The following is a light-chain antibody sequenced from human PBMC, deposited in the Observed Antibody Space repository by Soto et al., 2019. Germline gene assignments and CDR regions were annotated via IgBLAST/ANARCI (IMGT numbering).Light chain of an antibody. CDR2: DVS. J-gene: IGLJ2*01. CDR1: SRDVGGYNY. V-gene: IGLV2-14*01. CDR3: SSYTSSSIVV. Sequence: QSALTQPDSVSGSPGQSITISCTGTSRDVGGYNYVSWYQQHPGKAPKLTIYDVSNRPSGVSNCFSGSKSGNTASLTISGVQAEDEDDYYCSSYTSSSIVVFGGGTKVTVL.